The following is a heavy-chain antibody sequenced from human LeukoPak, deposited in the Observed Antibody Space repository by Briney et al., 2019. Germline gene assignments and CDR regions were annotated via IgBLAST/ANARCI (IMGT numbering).Heavy chain of an antibody. V-gene: IGHV5-51*01. D-gene: IGHD5-12*01. CDR3: ARHFGYSGYDGDY. J-gene: IGHJ4*02. CDR2: IYPGDSDI. CDR1: GYTFTKYW. Sequence: GESLKISCKGSGYTFTKYWIAWVPQMPGKGLEWVGIIYPGDSDIRYSPSFRGQVTISVDKSSTTAYLQWTSLKASDTAMYYCARHFGYSGYDGDYWGQGTLVTVSS.